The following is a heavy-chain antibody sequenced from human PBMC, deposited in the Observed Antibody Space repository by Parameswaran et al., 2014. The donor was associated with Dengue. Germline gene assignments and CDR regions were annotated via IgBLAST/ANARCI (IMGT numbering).Heavy chain of an antibody. J-gene: IGHJ3*02. CDR2: IIPILGIA. CDR3: ASFLGAFDI. Sequence: LEWMGRIIPILGIANYAQKFQGRVTITADKSMSTAYMELSSLRSEDTAVYYCASFLGAFDIWGQGTMVTVS. V-gene: IGHV1-69*02.